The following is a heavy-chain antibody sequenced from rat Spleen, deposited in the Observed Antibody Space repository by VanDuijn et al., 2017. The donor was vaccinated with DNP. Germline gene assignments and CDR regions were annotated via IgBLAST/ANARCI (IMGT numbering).Heavy chain of an antibody. D-gene: IGHD1-9*01. CDR2: ISYSGST. CDR1: NYSITSNY. CDR3: ARGVSSYYGYNSYWYFDF. V-gene: IGHV3-1*01. J-gene: IGHJ1*01. Sequence: EVQLQESGPGLVKPSQSLSLTCSVTNYSITSNYWAWIRKFPGNRMEWIGYISYSGSTGYNPSLKGRISITRDTSKNQFFLQLNSVTTEDTATYYCARGVSSYYGYNSYWYFDFWGPGTMVTVSS.